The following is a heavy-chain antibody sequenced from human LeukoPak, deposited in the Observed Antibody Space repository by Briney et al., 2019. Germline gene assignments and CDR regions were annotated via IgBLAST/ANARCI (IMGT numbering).Heavy chain of an antibody. J-gene: IGHJ4*02. V-gene: IGHV4-34*01. CDR3: ARGIHYYYGSYLFDY. D-gene: IGHD3-10*01. CDR1: GGSFSGYY. Sequence: PSETLPLTCAVYGGSFSGYYWSWIRQPPGKGLEWIGEINHSGSTNYNPSLKSRVTISVDTSKNQFSLKLSSATAADTAVYYCARGIHYYYGSYLFDYWGQGTLVTVSS. CDR2: INHSGST.